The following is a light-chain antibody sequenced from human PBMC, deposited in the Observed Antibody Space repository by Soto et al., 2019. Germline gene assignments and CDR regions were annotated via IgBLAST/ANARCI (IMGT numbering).Light chain of an antibody. Sequence: DIVMTQSPDSLAVSLGERATINCKASQSVLFDSNNMNYLAWYQQKPGQPPKLLIYWASIRQSGVPARFSSIGSGTDFPLTINTLHAEDLAVYYGQQYYETLFTFGPGTKVDIK. CDR2: WAS. CDR1: QSVLFDSNNMNY. J-gene: IGKJ3*01. CDR3: QQYYETLFT. V-gene: IGKV4-1*01.